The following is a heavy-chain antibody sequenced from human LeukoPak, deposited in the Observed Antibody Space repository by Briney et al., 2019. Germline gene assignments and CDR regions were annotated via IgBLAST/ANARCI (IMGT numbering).Heavy chain of an antibody. CDR2: ISFDGSNQ. CDR3: ARDRHSGSFYGYFDY. Sequence: GGSLRLSCAASGFTFNSYAMHWVRQAPGKGLEWVAVISFDGSNQHYADSLKGRFTISRDDSKNTLYLQMNSLRAEDTAMYYCARDRHSGSFYGYFDYWGQGTLVTVSS. V-gene: IGHV3-30-3*01. CDR1: GFTFNSYA. D-gene: IGHD1-26*01. J-gene: IGHJ4*02.